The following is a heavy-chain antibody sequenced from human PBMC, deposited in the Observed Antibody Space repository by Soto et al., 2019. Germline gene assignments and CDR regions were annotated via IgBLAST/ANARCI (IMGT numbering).Heavy chain of an antibody. CDR1: GGTFSSYA. J-gene: IGHJ5*02. CDR3: ARDSLVVVAATPRWFDP. CDR2: IIPMFGTT. V-gene: IGHV1-69*01. Sequence: QVQLVQSGAEVKKPGSSVKVSCKDSGGTFSSYAISWVRQAPGQGLEWMGGIIPMFGTTNYAQKFQGRVTITADESTSTAYMELSNLRSEDTAVYYCARDSLVVVAATPRWFDPWGQGTLVTVSS. D-gene: IGHD2-15*01.